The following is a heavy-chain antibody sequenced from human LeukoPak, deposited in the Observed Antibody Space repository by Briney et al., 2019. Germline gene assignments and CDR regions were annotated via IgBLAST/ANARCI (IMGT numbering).Heavy chain of an antibody. D-gene: IGHD1-1*01. Sequence: GGSLRLSCAASGFTFSDYDMHWVAHPTEKGWGGVEAIGTAGDTYYTGSVKGRFTISRENAKNSLYLQMNSLRAGDTAVYYCARVAKERVGGVYYFDYWGQGTLVTVSS. CDR1: GFTFSDYD. J-gene: IGHJ4*02. CDR2: IGTAGDT. V-gene: IGHV3-13*01. CDR3: ARVAKERVGGVYYFDY.